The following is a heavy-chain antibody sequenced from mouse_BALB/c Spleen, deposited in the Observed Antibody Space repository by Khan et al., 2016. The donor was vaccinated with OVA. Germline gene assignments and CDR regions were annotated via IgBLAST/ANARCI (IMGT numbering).Heavy chain of an antibody. CDR2: ISGDSSTI. J-gene: IGHJ2*01. CDR3: ATSYYYGYYFDY. Sequence: EVELVESGGGLVQPGGSRKLSCAASGFTFSSYGMHWVRQAPAKGLEWVAYISGDSSTIYYADTVKGRFTISRDHPKNPLFLQMTSLMSEDTAMYYCATSYYYGYYFDYWGPGTTLTVAS. V-gene: IGHV5-17*02. CDR1: GFTFSSYG. D-gene: IGHD1-1*01.